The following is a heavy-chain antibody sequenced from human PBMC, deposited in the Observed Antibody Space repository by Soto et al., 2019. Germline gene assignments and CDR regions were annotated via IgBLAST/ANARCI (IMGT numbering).Heavy chain of an antibody. CDR2: IFPRDSDV. J-gene: IGHJ4*03. D-gene: IGHD2-2*01. CDR1: GYDFNDFW. V-gene: IGHV5-51*01. Sequence: ESLTISCRTSGYDFNDFWIGWVRQMPGKGLEWVGIIFPRDSDVRYSPSFQGRVTISVDKSINAAYLQWSGLKASDTAMYYCARHFDCSTTSCYIDYWGQGSPVTVSS. CDR3: ARHFDCSTTSCYIDY.